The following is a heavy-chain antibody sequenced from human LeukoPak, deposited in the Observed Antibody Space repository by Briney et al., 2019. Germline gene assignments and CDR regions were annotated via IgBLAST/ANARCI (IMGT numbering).Heavy chain of an antibody. CDR2: INPSGGST. CDR3: ARVEETYYYDSSGPFDY. D-gene: IGHD3-22*01. Sequence: ASVKVPCKASGYTFTSYYMHWVRQAPGQGLEWMGIINPSGGSTSYAQKFQGRVTMTRDMSTSTVYMELSSLRSEDTAVYYCARVEETYYYDSSGPFDYWGQGTLVTVSS. J-gene: IGHJ4*02. V-gene: IGHV1-46*01. CDR1: GYTFTSYY.